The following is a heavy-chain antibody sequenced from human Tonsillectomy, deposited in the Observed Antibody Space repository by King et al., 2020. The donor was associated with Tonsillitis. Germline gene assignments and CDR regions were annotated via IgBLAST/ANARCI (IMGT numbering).Heavy chain of an antibody. CDR1: GFTFDDYA. J-gene: IGHJ2*01. D-gene: IGHD5-24*01. CDR2: ISWNSGSI. Sequence: VQLVESGGGLVQPGRSLRLSCAASGFTFDDYAMHWVRQAPGQGLEWVSGISWNSGSIGYADSVKGPFTISRDNAKHSLYLQMNSLRAEDTALYYCAKYGWEGDGYIYHSGYFAHWGRGNLVTVSP. CDR3: AKYGWEGDGYIYHSGYFAH. V-gene: IGHV3-9*01.